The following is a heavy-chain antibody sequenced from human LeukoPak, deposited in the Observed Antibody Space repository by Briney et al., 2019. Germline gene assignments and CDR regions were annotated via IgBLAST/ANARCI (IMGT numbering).Heavy chain of an antibody. V-gene: IGHV4-31*03. CDR3: ARANSYGYDY. Sequence: PSQTLSLTCTVSGGSISGGGYYWSWIRQHPGKGLEWIGYIYYSGSTYYNPSLKSRVTISVDTSKNQFSLKLSSVTAADTAVYYCARANSYGYDYWGQGTLVTVSS. CDR2: IYYSGST. D-gene: IGHD5-18*01. J-gene: IGHJ4*02. CDR1: GGSISGGGYY.